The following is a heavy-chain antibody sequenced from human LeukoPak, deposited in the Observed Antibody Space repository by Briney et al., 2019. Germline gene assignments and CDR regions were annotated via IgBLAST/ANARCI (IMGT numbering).Heavy chain of an antibody. Sequence: GASVKVSCKASGYTFTGYYMHWVRQAPGQGLEWMGWINPNSGGTNYAQKFQGRVTMTRDTSTSTAYMELSRLRSDDTTVYYCARVYDGYNSVDYWGQGTLVTVSS. J-gene: IGHJ4*02. D-gene: IGHD5-24*01. CDR2: INPNSGGT. CDR1: GYTFTGYY. CDR3: ARVYDGYNSVDY. V-gene: IGHV1-2*02.